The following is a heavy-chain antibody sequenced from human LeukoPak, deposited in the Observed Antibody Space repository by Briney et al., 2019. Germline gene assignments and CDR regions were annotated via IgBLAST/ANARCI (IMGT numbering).Heavy chain of an antibody. CDR3: AKEIVVVTTPYYYGMDV. V-gene: IGHV3-30*18. J-gene: IGHJ6*02. Sequence: HPGGSLRLSCAASGFTFSSYGMHWVRQAPGKGLEWVAVISYDGSNKYYADSVKGRFTISRDNSKNTLYLQMNSLRAEDTAVYYCAKEIVVVTTPYYYGMDVWGQGTTVTVSS. CDR1: GFTFSSYG. D-gene: IGHD3-22*01. CDR2: ISYDGSNK.